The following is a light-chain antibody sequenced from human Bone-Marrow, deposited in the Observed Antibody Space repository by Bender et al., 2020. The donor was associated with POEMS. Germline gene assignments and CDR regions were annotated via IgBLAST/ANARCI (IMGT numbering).Light chain of an antibody. J-gene: IGLJ1*01. V-gene: IGLV2-14*02. CDR1: SSDIGSYDL. CDR2: EAY. Sequence: QSALTQPASVSGFPGQSITISCTGTSSDIGSYDLVSWYQQHPGRAPRLLIYEAYERPSGISDRFSGSKSGTAASLTISGLQAEDEADYYCSLFTSSGTIVFGTGTKVTVL. CDR3: SLFTSSGTIV.